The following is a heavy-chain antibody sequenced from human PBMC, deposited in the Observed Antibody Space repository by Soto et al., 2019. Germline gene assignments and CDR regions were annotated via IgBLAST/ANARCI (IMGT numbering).Heavy chain of an antibody. Sequence: QVQLQQWGAGLLKPSETLSLTCAVYGGSFSGYYWSWIRQPPGQGLEWIGEINHSGSTNYNPSLKSRVTISVDTSKNQFSLKLSSVTAADTAVYYWARASGGYCSGGSCYSLDYWGQGTLVTVSS. CDR1: GGSFSGYY. V-gene: IGHV4-34*01. CDR3: ARASGGYCSGGSCYSLDY. D-gene: IGHD2-15*01. CDR2: INHSGST. J-gene: IGHJ4*02.